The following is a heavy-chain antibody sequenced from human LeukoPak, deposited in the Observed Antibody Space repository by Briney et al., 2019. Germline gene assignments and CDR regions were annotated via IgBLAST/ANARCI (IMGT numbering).Heavy chain of an antibody. V-gene: IGHV3-30*03. CDR1: GFTFSPYA. CDR3: ARDPSPRTSYYYYYMDV. CDR2: ISYDGRSQ. D-gene: IGHD2-2*01. J-gene: IGHJ6*03. Sequence: GGSLRLTCAASGFTFSPYAMHWVRQAPGKGLEWVAIISYDGRSQQYADSVKGRFTISRDNAKNSLYLQMNSLRADDTAVYYCARDPSPRTSYYYYYMDVWGTGTTVTVSS.